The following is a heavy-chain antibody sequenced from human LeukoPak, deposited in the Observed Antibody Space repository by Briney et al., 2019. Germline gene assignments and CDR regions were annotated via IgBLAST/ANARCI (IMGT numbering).Heavy chain of an antibody. J-gene: IGHJ4*02. V-gene: IGHV4-59*01. CDR3: ARASKYPPLRGMDY. Sequence: SETLSLTCTVSGGSISSYYWSWIRQPPGKGLEWTGYIYYSGSTNYNPSLKSRVTISVETSKHQLSLKLSSVTAADTAVYYCARASKYPPLRGMDYWGQGTLVTVSS. CDR1: GGSISSYY. D-gene: IGHD2-2*01. CDR2: IYYSGST.